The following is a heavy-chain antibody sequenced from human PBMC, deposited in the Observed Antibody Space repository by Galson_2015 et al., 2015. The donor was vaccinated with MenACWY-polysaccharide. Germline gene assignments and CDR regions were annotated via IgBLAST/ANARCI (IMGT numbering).Heavy chain of an antibody. CDR3: ARSAWLGI. D-gene: IGHD1-14*01. Sequence: SLRLSCAASGFTFSSYAMSWVRQAPGKGPEWVSAISDSGGTTFYADSVKGRFTISRDNSKNTLFLQMISLRVEDTAVYYCARSAWLGIWGQGTLVTVSS. J-gene: IGHJ4*02. V-gene: IGHV3-23*01. CDR1: GFTFSSYA. CDR2: ISDSGGTT.